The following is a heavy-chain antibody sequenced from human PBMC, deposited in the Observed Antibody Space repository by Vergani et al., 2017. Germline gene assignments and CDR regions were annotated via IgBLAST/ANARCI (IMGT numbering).Heavy chain of an antibody. Sequence: QVQLVQSGAEVKKPGASVKVSCKASGYTFTGYYMHWVRQAPGQGLEWMGLINPNSGGTNYAQQFQGRVTMTRDTSISTAYMELSRLRSDDTAVYYCARGGYYDSSGYYMMDYYGMDVWGQGTTVTVSS. V-gene: IGHV1-2*02. J-gene: IGHJ6*02. CDR2: INPNSGGT. CDR3: ARGGYYDSSGYYMMDYYGMDV. D-gene: IGHD3-22*01. CDR1: GYTFTGYY.